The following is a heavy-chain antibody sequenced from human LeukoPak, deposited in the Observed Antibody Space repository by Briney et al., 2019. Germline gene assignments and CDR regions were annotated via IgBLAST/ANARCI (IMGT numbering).Heavy chain of an antibody. CDR1: GYRFTTYW. CDR3: ARRCQYYYGMGG. V-gene: IGHV5-51*01. CDR2: NYPGTSTT. J-gene: IGHJ6*02. Sequence: GESLKISSNGAGYRFTTYWAGWVRQMPGKRLEWMGINYPGTSTTSSNLYFQVQVANSAFKYHITAYLQSGSLKASDTAIYYRARRCQYYYGMGGWGQGTTVTVSS. D-gene: IGHD2-2*01.